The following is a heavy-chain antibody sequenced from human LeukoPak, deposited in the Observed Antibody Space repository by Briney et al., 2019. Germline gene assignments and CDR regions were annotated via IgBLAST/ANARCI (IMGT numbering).Heavy chain of an antibody. CDR2: IWYDGSNT. D-gene: IGHD4-11*01. V-gene: IGHV3-33*01. CDR1: GFTFSSYG. J-gene: IGHJ6*04. CDR3: ATLLQGDGMDV. Sequence: GGSLRLSCAASGFTFSSYGMHWVRQAPGKGLEWVAVIWYDGSNTYYADSVKGRFTISRDNSRNTLYLQMNSLRAEDTAIYYCATLLQGDGMDVWGKGTTVTVSS.